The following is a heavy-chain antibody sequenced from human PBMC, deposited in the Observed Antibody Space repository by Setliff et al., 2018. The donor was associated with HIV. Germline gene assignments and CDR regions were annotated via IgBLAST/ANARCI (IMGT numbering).Heavy chain of an antibody. Sequence: SETLSLTCAVYAGSFSGYDWSWIRQPSGKGLEWIGEINHSGSTAYNLALESRVSMSIDTSKNQFSLKLTSVTAADTAIYYCARGRDYTGSWFRPFYLDFWGHGNLVTVSS. V-gene: IGHV4-34*01. CDR1: AGSFSGYD. J-gene: IGHJ4*01. D-gene: IGHD3-3*01. CDR2: INHSGST. CDR3: ARGRDYTGSWFRPFYLDF.